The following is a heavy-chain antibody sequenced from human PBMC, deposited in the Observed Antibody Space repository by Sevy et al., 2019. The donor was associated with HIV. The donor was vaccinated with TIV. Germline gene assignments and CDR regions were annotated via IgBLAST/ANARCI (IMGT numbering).Heavy chain of an antibody. V-gene: IGHV3-7*03. Sequence: GGSLRLSCTASGFTFSDSWMHWVRQAPGKGLEWLANINQDGSVIYYADSVKGRFTISRYNSRNSVFLQMSSLRAGDTATYYCARAVGKDGAYWGQGTLVTVSS. J-gene: IGHJ4*02. D-gene: IGHD2-8*01. CDR1: GFTFSDSW. CDR2: INQDGSVI. CDR3: ARAVGKDGAY.